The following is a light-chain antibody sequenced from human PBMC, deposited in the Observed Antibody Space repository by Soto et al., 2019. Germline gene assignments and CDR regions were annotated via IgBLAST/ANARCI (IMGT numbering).Light chain of an antibody. Sequence: EIVMTQSPATLSVSPGERATLSCRASQSVGGSLAWYQQKPGQAPGLLIYGASTRATGVPARFSGSGSGTEFTLTISSLQSQDFAVYYCHQYRNWPRTFGQSTKV. CDR1: QSVGGS. CDR2: GAS. J-gene: IGKJ1*01. V-gene: IGKV3-15*01. CDR3: HQYRNWPRT.